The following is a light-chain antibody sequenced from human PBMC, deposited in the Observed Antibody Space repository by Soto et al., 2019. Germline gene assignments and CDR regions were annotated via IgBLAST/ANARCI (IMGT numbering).Light chain of an antibody. CDR3: LLSFAGGRRI. Sequence: QAVVTQDPSLTVSPGGTVTLTCGSSTGDVTSGRSPYWFQKKPGQAPRTLIYETTKKHSWTPARFSGSLLGGQAALPLSGAQHEDEDDYFCLLSFAGGRRIFGGGTQLTVL. CDR2: ETT. J-gene: IGLJ2*01. V-gene: IGLV7-46*01. CDR1: TGDVTSGRS.